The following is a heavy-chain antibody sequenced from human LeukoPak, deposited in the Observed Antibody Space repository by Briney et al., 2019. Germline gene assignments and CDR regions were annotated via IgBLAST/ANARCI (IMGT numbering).Heavy chain of an antibody. V-gene: IGHV4-4*07. CDR3: ARRVHSSSWSSYFDY. D-gene: IGHD6-13*01. CDR2: LLGSGST. J-gene: IGHJ4*02. CDR1: GGSISNYY. Sequence: SETLSLTCTVSGGSISNYYWNWIRQPAGKGLEWIGRLLGSGSTDYNPSLKSRVTMSVDKSKNQFFLKLSSVTATDTAVYYCARRVHSSSWSSYFDYWGQETLVTVSS.